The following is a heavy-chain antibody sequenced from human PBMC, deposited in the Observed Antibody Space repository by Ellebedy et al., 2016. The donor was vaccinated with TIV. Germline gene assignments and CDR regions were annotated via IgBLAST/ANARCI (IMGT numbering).Heavy chain of an antibody. Sequence: GGSLRLSXAASGFTFNTYAMHWVRQAPGKGLEWVALLSYDGSNTYYAESVKGRFTVSRDNSKSTLYLQMNSLGGDDTAVYYCARDRPYYDSGISHPAFYYWGQGTLVTVSP. CDR3: ARDRPYYDSGISHPAFYY. J-gene: IGHJ4*02. V-gene: IGHV3-30-3*01. CDR1: GFTFNTYA. D-gene: IGHD3-16*01. CDR2: LSYDGSNT.